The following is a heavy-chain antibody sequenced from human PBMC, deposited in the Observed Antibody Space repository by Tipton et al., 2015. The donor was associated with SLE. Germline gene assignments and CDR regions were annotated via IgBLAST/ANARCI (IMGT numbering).Heavy chain of an antibody. CDR2: INHSGST. Sequence: TLSLTCTVYGGSFSGYYWSWIRQPPGKGLEWFGEINHSGSTNYNPSLKSRVTISVDTSKNQFSLKLSSVTAADTAVYYCARTGYSSSWLYFQHWGQGTLVTVSS. J-gene: IGHJ1*01. CDR1: GGSFSGYY. V-gene: IGHV4-34*01. CDR3: ARTGYSSSWLYFQH. D-gene: IGHD6-13*01.